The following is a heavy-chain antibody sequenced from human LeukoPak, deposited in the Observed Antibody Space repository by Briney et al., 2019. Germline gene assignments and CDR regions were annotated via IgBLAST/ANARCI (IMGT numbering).Heavy chain of an antibody. V-gene: IGHV3-15*01. J-gene: IGHJ4*02. CDR3: TSYDFWSGYPPVDY. CDR2: IKSKTEGGTT. D-gene: IGHD3-3*01. Sequence: GGSLRLSFAASGFTFSNAWMSWVRQAPGKGLEWVGRIKSKTEGGTTDYAAPVKGRFTISRDASNNTLYLQMNSLKTEDTAVYYCTSYDFWSGYPPVDYWGQGTLVTVSS. CDR1: GFTFSNAW.